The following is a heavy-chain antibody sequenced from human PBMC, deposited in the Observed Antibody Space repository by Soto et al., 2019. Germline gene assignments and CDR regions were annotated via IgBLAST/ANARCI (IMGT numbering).Heavy chain of an antibody. CDR2: IYYSGST. D-gene: IGHD1-26*01. Sequence: PSETLSLTCTVSGGSIRSYYWSWIRQPPGKGLEWIGYIYYSGSTNYNPSLKSRVTISVDTSKNQFSLKLSSVTAADTAVYYCARDYSGSYYAYWGQGTLVTVSS. CDR3: ARDYSGSYYAY. J-gene: IGHJ4*02. V-gene: IGHV4-59*01. CDR1: GGSIRSYY.